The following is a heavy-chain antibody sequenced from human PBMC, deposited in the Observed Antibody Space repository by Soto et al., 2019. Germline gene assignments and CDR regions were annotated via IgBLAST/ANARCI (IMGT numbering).Heavy chain of an antibody. Sequence: QVQLVQSGAEMQQPGASVRVSCKASGGTFSKYAFSWVRQAPGQGLEWLGGTIPMFGTPNYAQKFQGRVAISADESTATVDMELSSVRSEDTAVYFCARPLRDRNYYYGMAVWGQGTTVTVSS. V-gene: IGHV1-69*01. D-gene: IGHD3-22*01. CDR1: GGTFSKYA. CDR3: ARPLRDRNYYYGMAV. CDR2: TIPMFGTP. J-gene: IGHJ6*02.